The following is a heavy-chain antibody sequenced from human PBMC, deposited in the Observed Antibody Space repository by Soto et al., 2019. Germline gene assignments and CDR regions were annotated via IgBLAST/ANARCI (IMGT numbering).Heavy chain of an antibody. V-gene: IGHV1-69*06. CDR3: ARGAMVGPPLGWRLYYFDY. J-gene: IGHJ4*02. D-gene: IGHD5-18*01. CDR2: IIPIFGTA. CDR1: GGTFSSYA. Sequence: QVQLVQSGAEVKKPRSSVKVSCKASGGTFSSYAISWVRQAPGQGLEWMGGIIPIFGTANYAQKFQGRVTITADKSTSTAYMELSSLRSEDTAVYYCARGAMVGPPLGWRLYYFDYWGQGTLVTVSS.